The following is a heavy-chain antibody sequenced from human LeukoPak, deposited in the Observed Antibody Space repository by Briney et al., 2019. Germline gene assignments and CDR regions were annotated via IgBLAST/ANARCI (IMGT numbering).Heavy chain of an antibody. CDR3: ARGEIVGATKLKIMPDY. J-gene: IGHJ4*02. CDR1: GYTFTGYY. D-gene: IGHD1-26*01. V-gene: IGHV1-2*06. Sequence: RASVKVSCKASGYTFTGYYMHWVRQAPGQGLEWMGRINPNSGGTNYAQKFQGRVTMTRDTSISTAYMELSRLRSDDTAVYYCARGEIVGATKLKIMPDYWGQGTLVTVSS. CDR2: INPNSGGT.